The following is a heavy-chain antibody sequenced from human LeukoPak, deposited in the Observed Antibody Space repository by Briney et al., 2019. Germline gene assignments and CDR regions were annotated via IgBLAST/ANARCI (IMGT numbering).Heavy chain of an antibody. J-gene: IGHJ6*02. CDR1: GGSFSGYY. CDR2: INHSGST. D-gene: IGHD3-10*01. V-gene: IGHV4-34*01. Sequence: PSETLSLTCAVYGGSFSGYYWSWIRQPPGKGLEWIGEINHSGSTNYNPSLKSRVTISVDTSKNQFSLKLSSVTAADTAVYYCARDGRNYYGSGSYYNVYGMDVWGQGTTVTVSS. CDR3: ARDGRNYYGSGSYYNVYGMDV.